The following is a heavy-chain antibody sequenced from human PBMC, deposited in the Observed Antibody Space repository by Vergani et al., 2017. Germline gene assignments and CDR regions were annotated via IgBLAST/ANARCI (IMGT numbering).Heavy chain of an antibody. CDR3: ARLRLEDSGYYFGGMDV. V-gene: IGHV4-38-2*01. J-gene: IGHJ6*02. D-gene: IGHD5-12*01. Sequence: QVQLEESGPGLVKPSETLSLTCAVSGYSISSGYYWGWIRQPPGKGLEWIGSIYHSGSTYYNQYLKSRVTISVDTSKNQFSLKLSSVTAADTAVYYCARLRLEDSGYYFGGMDVWGQGTTVTVSS. CDR2: IYHSGST. CDR1: GYSISSGYY.